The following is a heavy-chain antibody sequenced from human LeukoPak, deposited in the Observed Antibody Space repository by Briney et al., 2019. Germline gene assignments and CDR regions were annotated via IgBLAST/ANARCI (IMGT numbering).Heavy chain of an antibody. V-gene: IGHV1-18*01. CDR3: ARGALRYCSGGSCYAAPTYMDV. D-gene: IGHD2-15*01. Sequence: ASVKVSCKASGYTFTSYGISWVRQAPGQGLEWMGWISAYNGSTNYAQKLQGRVTMTTDTSTSTAYMELRSLRSDDTAVYYCARGALRYCSGGSCYAAPTYMDVWGKGTTVTVSS. CDR1: GYTFTSYG. CDR2: ISAYNGST. J-gene: IGHJ6*03.